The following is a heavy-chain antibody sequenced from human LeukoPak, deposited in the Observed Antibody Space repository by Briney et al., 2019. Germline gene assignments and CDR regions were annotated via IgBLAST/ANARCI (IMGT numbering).Heavy chain of an antibody. CDR3: ASSLRPYCSSTSCYLRFNWFDP. CDR1: GGTFSSYA. J-gene: IGHJ5*02. CDR2: IIPIFGTA. V-gene: IGHV1-69*05. Sequence: SVKVSCKASGGTFSSYAISWVRQAPGQGLEWMGGIIPIFGTANYAQKFQGRVTITTDESTSTAYMELSSLRSEDTAVYYCASSLRPYCSSTSCYLRFNWFDPWGQGTLVTVSS. D-gene: IGHD2-2*01.